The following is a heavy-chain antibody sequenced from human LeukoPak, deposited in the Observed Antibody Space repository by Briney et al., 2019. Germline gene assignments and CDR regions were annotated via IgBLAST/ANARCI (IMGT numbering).Heavy chain of an antibody. CDR3: ARENFAVSFFSGMDV. J-gene: IGHJ6*02. CDR1: GGSISSGDYY. Sequence: SETLSLTCTVSGGSISSGDYYWSWIRQPPGKGLEWIGYIYYSGSTYYNPSLKSRVTISVDTSKNQFSLKLSSVTAADTAVYYCARENFAVSFFSGMDVWGQGTTVTVSS. CDR2: IYYSGST. D-gene: IGHD3-9*01. V-gene: IGHV4-30-4*01.